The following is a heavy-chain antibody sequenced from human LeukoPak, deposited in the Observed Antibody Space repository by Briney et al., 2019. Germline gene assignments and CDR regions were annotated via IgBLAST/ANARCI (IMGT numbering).Heavy chain of an antibody. V-gene: IGHV4-4*07. CDR2: IYTSGST. J-gene: IGHJ6*03. Sequence: NPSETLSLTCTVSGGSISSYYWSWIRQPAGKGLEWIGRIYTSGSTNYNPSLKSRVTMSVDTSKNQFSLKLSSVTAADTAVYYCARDTGSRGGWLDYYYYMDVWGKGTTVTISS. CDR3: ARDTGSRGGWLDYYYYMDV. D-gene: IGHD3-16*01. CDR1: GGSISSYY.